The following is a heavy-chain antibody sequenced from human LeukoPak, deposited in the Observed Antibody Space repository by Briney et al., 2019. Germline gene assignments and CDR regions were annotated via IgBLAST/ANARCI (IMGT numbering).Heavy chain of an antibody. J-gene: IGHJ5*02. CDR1: GGSISSYY. D-gene: IGHD6-13*01. CDR2: IYYSGST. Sequence: PSETLSLTCTVSGGSISSYYWSWIRQPPGKGLEWIGYIYYSGSTNYNPSLMSRVTISVDTSKNQFSLKLSSVTAADTAVYYCARHEGGGSSWSPYNWFDPWGQGTLVTVSS. CDR3: ARHEGGGSSWSPYNWFDP. V-gene: IGHV4-59*08.